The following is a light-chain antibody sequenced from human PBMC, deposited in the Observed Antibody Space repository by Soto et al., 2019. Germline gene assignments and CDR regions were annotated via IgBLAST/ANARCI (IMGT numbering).Light chain of an antibody. V-gene: IGLV2-14*01. J-gene: IGLJ3*02. CDR3: TSYGATTTLV. Sequence: QSALTQPASVSGSPGQSITMSCTGSTTDIGSYNFVSWYQQHAGKAPKLVLYEDSNRPSGVSSLFSGSTSDTSASLTISGLQPEDEAHYCCTSYGATTTLVFGGGTKLTVL. CDR2: EDS. CDR1: TTDIGSYNF.